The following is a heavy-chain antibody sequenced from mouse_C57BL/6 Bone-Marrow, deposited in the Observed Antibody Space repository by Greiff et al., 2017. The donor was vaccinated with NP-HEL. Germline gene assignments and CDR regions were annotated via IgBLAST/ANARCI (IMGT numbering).Heavy chain of an antibody. J-gene: IGHJ3*01. CDR3: ARNSGGSSSDWFAY. CDR1: GFSLTSYG. CDR2: IWSGGST. V-gene: IGHV2-2*01. Sequence: VKLMESGPGLVQPSQSLSITCTVSGFSLTSYGVHWVRQSPGKGLEWLGVIWSGGSTDYNAAFISRLSISKDNSKSQVFFKMNSLQADDTAIYYCARNSGGSSSDWFAYWGQGTLVTVSA. D-gene: IGHD1-1*01.